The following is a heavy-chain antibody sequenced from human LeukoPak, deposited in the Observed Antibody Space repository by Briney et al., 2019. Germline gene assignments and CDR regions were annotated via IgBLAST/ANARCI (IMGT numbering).Heavy chain of an antibody. D-gene: IGHD3-22*01. CDR3: AGVGGYYRVDY. CDR2: IYTSGST. V-gene: IGHV4-61*02. CDR1: GGSISSGSYY. Sequence: SETLSLTCTVSGGSISSGSYYWSWIRQPAGKGLEWIGRIYTSGSTNYNPSLKSRVTISVDTSKNQFSLKLSSVTAADTAVYYCAGVGGYYRVDYWGQETLVTVSS. J-gene: IGHJ4*02.